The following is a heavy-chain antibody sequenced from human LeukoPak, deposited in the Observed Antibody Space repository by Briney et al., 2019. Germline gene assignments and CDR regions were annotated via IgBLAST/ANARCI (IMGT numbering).Heavy chain of an antibody. CDR2: IYYSGST. J-gene: IGHJ4*02. D-gene: IGHD4/OR15-4a*01. CDR1: GGSVISCGYY. CDR3: ARRYMVFDY. V-gene: IGHV4-39*01. Sequence: SETLSLSCTVSGGSVISCGYYWGWIRQPPGKGLEWIGSIYYSGSTYYNPSLKSRVTISVDTSKNQFFLMLSLVAAADTAVYYCARRYMVFDYWGQGTLVTVSS.